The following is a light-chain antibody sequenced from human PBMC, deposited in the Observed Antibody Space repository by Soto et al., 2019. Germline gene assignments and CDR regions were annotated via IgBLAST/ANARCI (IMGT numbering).Light chain of an antibody. CDR3: QSYDSSLSDVV. CDR2: RNV. V-gene: IGLV1-40*01. Sequence: QAVVTQPPSVSGAPGQRVTISCTGSSSNIGAGFDVHWYQQLPGTAPKLLIYRNVNRPSGVPDRFSGSKSGTSHSLAISGLQTEDEADYYCQSYDSSLSDVVFGGGTKLTVL. J-gene: IGLJ2*01. CDR1: SSNIGAGFD.